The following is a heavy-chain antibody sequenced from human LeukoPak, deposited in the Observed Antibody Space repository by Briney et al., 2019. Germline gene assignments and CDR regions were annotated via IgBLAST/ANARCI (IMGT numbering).Heavy chain of an antibody. CDR3: ARDPGYCSGGSCYSYYFDY. Sequence: GGSLRLSCAASGLVFGKYAMAWVRQAPGKGLEWVAVIWYDGSNKYYADSVKGRFTISRDNSKNTLYLQMNSLRAEDTAVYYCARDPGYCSGGSCYSYYFDYWGQGTLVTVSS. CDR2: IWYDGSNK. D-gene: IGHD2-15*01. J-gene: IGHJ4*02. CDR1: GLVFGKYA. V-gene: IGHV3-33*08.